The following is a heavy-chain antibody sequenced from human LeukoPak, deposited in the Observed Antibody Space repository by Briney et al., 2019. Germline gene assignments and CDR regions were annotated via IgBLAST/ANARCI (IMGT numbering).Heavy chain of an antibody. J-gene: IGHJ4*02. CDR1: GGSISSGGYS. Sequence: SETLSLTCAVSGGSISSGGYSWSWIRQPPGKGLEWIGYIYHSGSTNYNPSLKSRVTISVDTSKNQFSLKLSSVTAADTAVYYCARLEADYWGQGTLVTVSS. CDR2: IYHSGST. CDR3: ARLEADY. V-gene: IGHV4-30-2*01.